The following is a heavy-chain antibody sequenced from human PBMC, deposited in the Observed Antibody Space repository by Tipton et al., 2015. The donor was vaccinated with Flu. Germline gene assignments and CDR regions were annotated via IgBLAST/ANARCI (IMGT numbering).Heavy chain of an antibody. V-gene: IGHV3-33*01. CDR1: GFTFSSYG. CDR2: IWYDGSNK. CDR3: ARDQGYSGWYVYYYYGMDV. Sequence: SLRLSCAASGFTFSSYGMHWVRQAPGEGLEWVAVIWYDGSNKYYADSVKGRFTISRDNSKNTLYLQMNSLRAEDTAVYYRARDQGYSGWYVYYYYGMDVWGQGTTVTVSS. D-gene: IGHD6-19*01. J-gene: IGHJ6*02.